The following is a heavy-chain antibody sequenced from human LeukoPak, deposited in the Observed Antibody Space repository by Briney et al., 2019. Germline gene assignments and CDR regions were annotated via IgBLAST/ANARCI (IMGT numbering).Heavy chain of an antibody. CDR3: AKTEYTYGYDGAFDI. CDR2: ISNTGGSA. Sequence: GGSLRLSCAASGFSFSNYGMSWVRQAPGKGLQWVSTISNTGGSAYYADSVKGRFTLSRDNSNNALYLQMNSLRAEDSAVYYYAKTEYTYGYDGAFDIWGRGTMVAVSS. J-gene: IGHJ3*02. CDR1: GFSFSNYG. D-gene: IGHD5-18*01. V-gene: IGHV3-23*01.